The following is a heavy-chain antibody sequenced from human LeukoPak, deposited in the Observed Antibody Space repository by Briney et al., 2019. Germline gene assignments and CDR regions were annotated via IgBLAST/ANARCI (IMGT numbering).Heavy chain of an antibody. CDR1: GGTFSSYA. Sequence: VASVKVSCKASGGTFSSYAIRWVRQAPGQGLEWMGGIIPNFGTANYAQKFQGRVTITTDKSTSTAYMELSSLRSEDTAVYYCATAPGGCSGSGFGMDFWGKGTTVTVSS. V-gene: IGHV1-69*05. J-gene: IGHJ6*04. D-gene: IGHD3-10*02. CDR3: ATAPGGCSGSGFGMDF. CDR2: IIPNFGTA.